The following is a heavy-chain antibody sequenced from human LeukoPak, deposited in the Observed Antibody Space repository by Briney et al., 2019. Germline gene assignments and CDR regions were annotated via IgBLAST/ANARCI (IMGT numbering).Heavy chain of an antibody. Sequence: PSETLSLTCTVSGGSISSGSYYWSWIRQPAGKGLEWIGRIYTSGRTNYNPSLKSRVTISVDTSKNQFSLKLSSVTAADTAVYYCARVVERPYYFDYWGQGTLVTVSS. D-gene: IGHD1-1*01. V-gene: IGHV4-61*02. CDR2: IYTSGRT. J-gene: IGHJ4*02. CDR1: GGSISSGSYY. CDR3: ARVVERPYYFDY.